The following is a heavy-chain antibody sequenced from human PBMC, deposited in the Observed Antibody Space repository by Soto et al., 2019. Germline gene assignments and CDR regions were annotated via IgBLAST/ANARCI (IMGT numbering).Heavy chain of an antibody. D-gene: IGHD5-12*01. V-gene: IGHV3-23*01. CDR3: AKDRIIVATDP. CDR1: GFTFSSYS. Sequence: TGGSLRLSCAASGFTFSSYSMSWVRQAPWKGLEWVSAISAIGGSTYYADSVKGRFTISRDNSKNTLYLQMNSLRADDTAVYYCAKDRIIVATDPLGQGTLVTVCS. J-gene: IGHJ5*02. CDR2: ISAIGGST.